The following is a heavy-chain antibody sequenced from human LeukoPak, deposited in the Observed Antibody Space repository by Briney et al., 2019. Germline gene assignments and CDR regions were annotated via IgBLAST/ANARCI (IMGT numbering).Heavy chain of an antibody. CDR1: GGSISGYY. V-gene: IGHV4-59*08. J-gene: IGHJ4*02. CDR3: ARHFPGGSRMDS. CDR2: ILYSGRS. D-gene: IGHD3-16*01. Sequence: SETLSLTCTVSGGSISGYYWSWIRQPPGKGPEWIGDILYSGRSTYNPSLKSRATISVDTSQNQFSLKLISVTAADTAVYYCARHFPGGSRMDSWGQGTLITVSS.